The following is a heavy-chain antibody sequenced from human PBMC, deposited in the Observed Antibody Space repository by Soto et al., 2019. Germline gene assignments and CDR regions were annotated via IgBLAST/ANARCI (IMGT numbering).Heavy chain of an antibody. CDR3: ASFAAAGTGY. V-gene: IGHV3-48*03. CDR2: ISSSGSTI. CDR1: GCTFSSYE. J-gene: IGHJ4*02. Sequence: EVQLVESGGGLVQPGGSLRLSCAASGCTFSSYEMNWVRQAPGKGLEWVSYISSSGSTIYYADSVKGRFTISRDNAKNSLYLQMNSLRAEDTAVYYCASFAAAGTGYWGQGTLVTVSS. D-gene: IGHD6-13*01.